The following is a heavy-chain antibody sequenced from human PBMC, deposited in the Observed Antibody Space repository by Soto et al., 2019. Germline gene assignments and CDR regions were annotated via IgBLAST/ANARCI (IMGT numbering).Heavy chain of an antibody. J-gene: IGHJ4*02. CDR3: AGSSARSIFDY. CDR1: SGSVSSGGYY. CDR2: IYHTGNT. V-gene: IGHV4-31*03. Sequence: SETLSLTCTVSSGSVSSGGYYWSWIRQLPGKGLEWIGYIYHTGNTFYNPSLKSRVTISLDTSKSQFSLKLTSVTAADTAMYFCAGSSARSIFDYWGPGTLVTGSS. D-gene: IGHD2-2*01.